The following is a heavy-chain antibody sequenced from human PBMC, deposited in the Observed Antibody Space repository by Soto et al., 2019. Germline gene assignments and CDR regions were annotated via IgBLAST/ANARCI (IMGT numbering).Heavy chain of an antibody. CDR1: GFTFSSYA. V-gene: IGHV3-30*04. CDR3: AKGLGYSSSSRFHY. D-gene: IGHD6-6*01. J-gene: IGHJ4*02. Sequence: QVQLVESGGGVVQPGRSLRLSCAASGFTFSSYAIHWVRQAPGKGLEWVAVISYDGSNKYYADSVKGRFTISRDNSKNTLYMERNSLRAEDTAVYYCAKGLGYSSSSRFHYWGQGTLVTVSS. CDR2: ISYDGSNK.